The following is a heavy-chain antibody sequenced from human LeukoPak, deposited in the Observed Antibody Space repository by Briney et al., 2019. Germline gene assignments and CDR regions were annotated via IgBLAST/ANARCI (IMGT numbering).Heavy chain of an antibody. CDR2: ISCSGDTT. J-gene: IGHJ6*02. CDR1: GFTFSGYA. CDR3: AKGRLKSCTSSSCLYYFSGMDV. V-gene: IGHV3-23*01. D-gene: IGHD2-2*01. Sequence: GGSLRLSCAASGFTFSGYAMSWVRQAPGKGLEWVSAISCSGDTTYYADSVKGRFTISRDNSKNTLYMQMNSLRAEDTAVYYCAKGRLKSCTSSSCLYYFSGMDVWGQGTTVTVSS.